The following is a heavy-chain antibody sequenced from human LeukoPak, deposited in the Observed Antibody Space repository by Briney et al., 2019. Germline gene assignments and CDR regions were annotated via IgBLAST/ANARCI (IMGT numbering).Heavy chain of an antibody. J-gene: IGHJ4*02. CDR1: GFTFSSYA. Sequence: GGSLRLSCAASGFTFSSYAMSWVRQAPGKGLEWVSAISGSGGSTYYADSVKGRFTISRDNSKNTLYLQMNSLRAEDTAVYYCAKDLSLAGTRHYLDYWGQGTLVTVSS. CDR2: ISGSGGST. CDR3: AKDLSLAGTRHYLDY. D-gene: IGHD6-19*01. V-gene: IGHV3-23*01.